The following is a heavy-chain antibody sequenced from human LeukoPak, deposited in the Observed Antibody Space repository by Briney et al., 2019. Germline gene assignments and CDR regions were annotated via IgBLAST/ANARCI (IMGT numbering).Heavy chain of an antibody. D-gene: IGHD3-22*01. J-gene: IGHJ4*02. CDR2: IWYDGSNK. V-gene: IGHV3-33*06. CDR3: AKPRNYYDSEYYFDY. CDR1: GFTFSSYG. Sequence: GGSLRLSCAASGFTFSSYGMHWVRQASGKGLEWVAVIWYDGSNKYYADSVKGRFTISRDNSKNTLYLQMNSLRAEDTAVYYCAKPRNYYDSEYYFDYWGQGTLVTVSS.